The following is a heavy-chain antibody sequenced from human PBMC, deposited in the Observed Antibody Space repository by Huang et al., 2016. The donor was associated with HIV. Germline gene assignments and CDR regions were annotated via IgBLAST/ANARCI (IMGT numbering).Heavy chain of an antibody. D-gene: IGHD3-3*01. Sequence: QVQLHESGPGLVKPSQTLSLTCTVSGGSIRSGGYPSNWIRQPPGKGRAWCGYSDNCLRPTPWQGTKAIGYIYYTGDTFYHPYLKSRFAISGATSKNQFSLKLSSMTAADTAVYYCAREGFYDLWSAFRRAVDAFDTWGQGTKVTVSS. V-gene: IGHV4-30-4*01. CDR1: GGSIRSGGYP. CDR3: AREGFYDLWSAFRRAVDAFDT. J-gene: IGHJ3*02. CDR2: IYYTGDT.